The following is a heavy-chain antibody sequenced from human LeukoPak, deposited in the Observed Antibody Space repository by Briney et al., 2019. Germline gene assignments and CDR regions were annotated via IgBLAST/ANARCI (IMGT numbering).Heavy chain of an antibody. D-gene: IGHD4-17*01. CDR3: ARVENDYGDPRLGLGYFQH. CDR1: GYTFTGYY. J-gene: IGHJ1*01. CDR2: VNPNSGGT. Sequence: ASVKVSCKASGYTFTGYYMHWVRQAPGQGLEWMGWVNPNSGGTNYAQKFQGRVTMTRDTSISTAYMELSRLRSDDTAVYYCARVENDYGDPRLGLGYFQHWGQGTLVTVSS. V-gene: IGHV1-2*02.